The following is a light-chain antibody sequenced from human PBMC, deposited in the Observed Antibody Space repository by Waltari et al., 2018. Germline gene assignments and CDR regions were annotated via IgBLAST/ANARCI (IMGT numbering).Light chain of an antibody. Sequence: DIVMTQSPDSLAVSMGERATINCTSSQSVLYSSNNKNNLAWYQRKPGQTPKLLIYWSSTRESGVPDRFSGSGSGTDFTLTISSLQAEDVAVYYCQQYYSTPPHTFGQGTKLEIK. CDR1: QSVLYSSNNKNN. V-gene: IGKV4-1*01. CDR3: QQYYSTPPHT. CDR2: WSS. J-gene: IGKJ2*01.